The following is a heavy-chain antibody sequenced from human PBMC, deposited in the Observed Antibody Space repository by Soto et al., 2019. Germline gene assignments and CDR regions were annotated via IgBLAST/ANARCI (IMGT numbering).Heavy chain of an antibody. CDR2: ISGSSSYI. CDR3: AREDYGGLCRRLDY. V-gene: IGHV3-21*04. D-gene: IGHD4-17*01. Sequence: GGSLRLSCAASGFIFSSYSMNWVRQAPGKGLEWVSSISGSSSYIYYADSVKGRFTISRDNAKNSLFLQMNSLRAEDTAVYYFAREDYGGLCRRLDYWGQGTPVTVSS. CDR1: GFIFSSYS. J-gene: IGHJ4*02.